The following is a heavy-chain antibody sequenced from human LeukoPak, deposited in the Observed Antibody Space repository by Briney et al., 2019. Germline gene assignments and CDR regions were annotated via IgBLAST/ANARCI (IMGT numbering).Heavy chain of an antibody. Sequence: GGSLRLSCAASGFTFSSYGMHRVRQAPGKGLEWVAVIWYDGSNKYYADSVKGRFTISRDNSKNTLYLQMNSLRAEDTAVYYCAKVGYSSSPDYWGQGTLVTVSS. J-gene: IGHJ4*02. CDR3: AKVGYSSSPDY. CDR1: GFTFSSYG. V-gene: IGHV3-33*06. CDR2: IWYDGSNK. D-gene: IGHD6-19*01.